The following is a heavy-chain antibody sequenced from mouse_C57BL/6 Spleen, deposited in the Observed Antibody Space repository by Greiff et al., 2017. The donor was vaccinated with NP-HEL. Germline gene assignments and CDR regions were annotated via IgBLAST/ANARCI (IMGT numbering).Heavy chain of an antibody. CDR3: AGDYYAMDY. Sequence: EVQVVESGPGLVKPSQSLSLTCSVTGYSITSGYYWNWIRQFPGNKLEWMGYISYDGSNNYNPSLKNRISITRDTSKNQFFLKLNSVTTEDTATYYCAGDYYAMDYWGQGTSVTVSS. V-gene: IGHV3-6*01. D-gene: IGHD3-3*01. CDR1: GYSITSGYY. J-gene: IGHJ4*01. CDR2: ISYDGSN.